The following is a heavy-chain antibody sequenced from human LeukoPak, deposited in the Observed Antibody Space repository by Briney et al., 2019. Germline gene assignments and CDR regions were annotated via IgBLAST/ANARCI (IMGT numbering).Heavy chain of an antibody. J-gene: IGHJ4*02. Sequence: SETLSLTCTVSGGSISSYYWSWIRQPPGKGLEWIWYIYYSGSTNYNPSLKSRVTISVDTSKNQFSLKLSSVTAADTAVYYCARASVWFGELQYWGQGTLVTVSS. D-gene: IGHD3-10*01. CDR3: ARASVWFGELQY. CDR1: GGSISSYY. CDR2: IYYSGST. V-gene: IGHV4-59*08.